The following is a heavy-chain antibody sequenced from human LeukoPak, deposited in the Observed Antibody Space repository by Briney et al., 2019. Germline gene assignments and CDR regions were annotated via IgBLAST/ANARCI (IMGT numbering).Heavy chain of an antibody. V-gene: IGHV1-24*01. CDR1: GYSLSELS. J-gene: IGHJ4*02. Sequence: ASVKVSCKVSGYSLSELSTHWVRQAPGKGLEWMGGFDPENGEAVYAQKFQGRVTMTEDTSTDTSYMELNSLKSEDTAVYYCAAGGVYDLLDNWGQGTLVTVSS. D-gene: IGHD2-8*01. CDR3: AAGGVYDLLDN. CDR2: FDPENGEA.